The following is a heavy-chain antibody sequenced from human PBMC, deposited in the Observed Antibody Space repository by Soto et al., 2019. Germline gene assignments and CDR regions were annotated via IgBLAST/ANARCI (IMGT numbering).Heavy chain of an antibody. D-gene: IGHD3-10*01. CDR3: ARLTGSGSPPPNYYYYGMDV. Sequence: PGESLRISCKGSGYSFTSYWIGWVRQMPGKGLEWMGIIYPGDSDTRYSPSFQGQVTISADKSISTAYLQWSSLKASDTAMYYCARLTGSGSPPPNYYYYGMDVWGQGTTVTVSS. J-gene: IGHJ6*02. CDR1: GYSFTSYW. V-gene: IGHV5-51*01. CDR2: IYPGDSDT.